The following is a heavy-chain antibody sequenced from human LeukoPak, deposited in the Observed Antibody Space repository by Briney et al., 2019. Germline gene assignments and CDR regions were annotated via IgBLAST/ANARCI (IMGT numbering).Heavy chain of an antibody. J-gene: IGHJ4*02. CDR1: GFTVSSNY. V-gene: IGHV3-7*05. CDR3: ARRAHSGAMVTLDY. CDR2: IKFDGSET. D-gene: IGHD5-18*01. Sequence: PGGSLRLSCEASGFTVSSNYMSWVRQAPGKGLEWVANIKFDGSETYYVDSVKGRFTISRDNAKNSLCLQMNSLRAEDTAVYYCARRAHSGAMVTLDYWGQGTLVTVSS.